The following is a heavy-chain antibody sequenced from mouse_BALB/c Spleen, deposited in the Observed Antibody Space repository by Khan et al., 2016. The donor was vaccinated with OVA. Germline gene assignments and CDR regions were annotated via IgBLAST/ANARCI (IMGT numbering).Heavy chain of an antibody. J-gene: IGHJ4*01. Sequence: QIQLVQSGPERKKPEEKVRISCKASGYTFKTAGLQGVQRRPGKGWNWIGGITTHPEVPKYAEAFKGLFVFSLEISVNTAYLQISNLKNEDTATYFWARGGAAYYRNDGGAMEYWGQGTSVTVSS. CDR2: ITTHPEVP. V-gene: IGHV9-4*02. CDR3: ARGGAAYYRNDGGAMEY. CDR1: GYTFKTAG. D-gene: IGHD2-14*01.